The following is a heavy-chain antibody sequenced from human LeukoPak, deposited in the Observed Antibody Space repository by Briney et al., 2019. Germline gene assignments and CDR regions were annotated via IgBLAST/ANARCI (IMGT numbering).Heavy chain of an antibody. D-gene: IGHD5-24*01. V-gene: IGHV3-7*03. CDR3: AKEGRSLQTY. CDR1: GLMFSSNW. CDR2: IKEDGTET. J-gene: IGHJ4*02. Sequence: GGSLRLSCAASGLMFSSNWMSWVRLAPGKGLEWVANIKEDGTETYYVDSVKGRFTISRDNAKNSLYLQMNSLRVEDTAVYYCAKEGRSLQTYWGQGTLVTVSS.